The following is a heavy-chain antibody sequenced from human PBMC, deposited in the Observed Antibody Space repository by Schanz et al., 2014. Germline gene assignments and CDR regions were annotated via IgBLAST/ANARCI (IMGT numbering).Heavy chain of an antibody. CDR2: IYYTGHT. J-gene: IGHJ4*02. CDR1: GGSISTYY. D-gene: IGHD4-17*01. V-gene: IGHV4-59*08. CDR3: ARRLRGFDY. Sequence: QVPLQESGPGLVKPSETLSLTCTVSGGSISTYYWSWIRQPPGKGLEWIGYIYYTGHTYYNPSLKSRVAIQVDTSKTLSSRKIFSCTAADTAVYYCARRLRGFDYWGQGTLVTVSS.